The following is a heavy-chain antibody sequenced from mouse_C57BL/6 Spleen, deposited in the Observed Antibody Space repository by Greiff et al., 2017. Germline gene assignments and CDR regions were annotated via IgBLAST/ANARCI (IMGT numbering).Heavy chain of an antibody. CDR1: GFSLTSYG. V-gene: IGHV2-4*01. CDR2: IWSGGST. Sequence: QVQLKESGPGLVQPSQSLSITCTVSGFSLTSYGVHWVRQPPGKGLEWLGVIWSGGSTDYNAAFISRLSISKDNSKSQVFFKMNSRQADDTAIYYCAKKGGYDGHGGAIDYWGQGTSVTVSS. CDR3: AKKGGYDGHGGAIDY. J-gene: IGHJ4*01. D-gene: IGHD2-3*01.